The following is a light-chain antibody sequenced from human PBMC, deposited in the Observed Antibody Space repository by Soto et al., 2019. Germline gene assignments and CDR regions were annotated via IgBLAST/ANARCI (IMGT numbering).Light chain of an antibody. CDR1: SSDVINYNL. Sequence: QSVLTQPASVSGSPGQSITISCSGTSSDVINYNLVSWYQQHPGKAPKLLLYEVVKRPSGISNRFSGSTSANTASLTISGLQAEDEGDYSCCSSAGAITPHVFGTGTKVTVL. CDR2: EVV. J-gene: IGLJ1*01. V-gene: IGLV2-23*02. CDR3: CSSAGAITPHV.